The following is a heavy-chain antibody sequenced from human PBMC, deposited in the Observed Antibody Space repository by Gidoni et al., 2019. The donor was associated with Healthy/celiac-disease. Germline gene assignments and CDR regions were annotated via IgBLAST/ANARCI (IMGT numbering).Heavy chain of an antibody. D-gene: IGHD6-6*01. J-gene: IGHJ4*02. CDR2: IWYDGSNK. CDR1: GFTFSSYG. CDR3: ARGWIQYSSSSLGY. V-gene: IGHV3-33*01. Sequence: QVQLLESGGGVVQPGRSLRVSCAASGFTFSSYGLHWVRQAPGNGLEWVAIIWYDGSNKYYADSVKGRFTIARDNSKITLYLQMNSLRAEDTAVYYCARGWIQYSSSSLGYWGQGTLVTVSS.